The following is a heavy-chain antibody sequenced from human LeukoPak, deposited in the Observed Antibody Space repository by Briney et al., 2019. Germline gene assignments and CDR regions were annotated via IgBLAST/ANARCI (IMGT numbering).Heavy chain of an antibody. V-gene: IGHV1-3*01. D-gene: IGHD3-10*01. CDR2: INAGNGNT. J-gene: IGHJ5*02. CDR1: GYTFTSYA. CDR3: ARSVTRFGELIWFDP. Sequence: GASVKVSCKASGYTFTSYAMHWVRQAPGQRLEWMGWINAGNGNTKYSQKFQGRVTITRDTSASTAYMELSSLRSEDTAVYYCARSVTRFGELIWFDPWGQGTLVTVSS.